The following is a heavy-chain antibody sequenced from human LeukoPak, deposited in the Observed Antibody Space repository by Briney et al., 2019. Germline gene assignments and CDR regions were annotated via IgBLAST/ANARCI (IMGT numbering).Heavy chain of an antibody. J-gene: IGHJ3*02. D-gene: IGHD3-10*01. Sequence: PSQTLSLTCTVSGGSISSGGYYWSWIRQHPGKGLEWIGYIYYSGSTYYNPSLKSRVTISVDTSKNQFSLKLSSVTAADTAVYYCASGGLWFGELNQMGDAFDIWGQGTMVTVSS. CDR2: IYYSGST. CDR1: GGSISSGGYY. CDR3: ASGGLWFGELNQMGDAFDI. V-gene: IGHV4-31*03.